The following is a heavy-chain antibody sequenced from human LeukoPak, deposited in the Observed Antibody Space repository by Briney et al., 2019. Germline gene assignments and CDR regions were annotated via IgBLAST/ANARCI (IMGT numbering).Heavy chain of an antibody. J-gene: IGHJ3*02. CDR3: ARTARASGAFDI. CDR2: ISSSSSYI. Sequence: GGSLRLSCAASGFTFSSYSMNWVRQAPGKGLEWVSSISSSSSYIYYADSVKGRFTISRDNAKNSLYLQMNSLRAEETAVYYCARTARASGAFDIWGQGTMVTVSS. CDR1: GFTFSSYS. V-gene: IGHV3-21*01.